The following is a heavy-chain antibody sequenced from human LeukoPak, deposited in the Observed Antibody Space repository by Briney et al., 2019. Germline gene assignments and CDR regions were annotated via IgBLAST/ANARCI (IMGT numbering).Heavy chain of an antibody. J-gene: IGHJ4*02. CDR2: INSDGSST. D-gene: IGHD3-22*01. CDR1: GFTFSKYW. CDR3: ARDSRYYYDSSGYDY. V-gene: IGHV3-74*01. Sequence: GGSLRLSCAASGFTFSKYWMYWVRQVPGKGLVWVSRINSDGSSTSYADSVKGRFTISRDNAKNTLYLQMNSLRAEDTAVYYCARDSRYYYDSSGYDYWGQGTLVTVSS.